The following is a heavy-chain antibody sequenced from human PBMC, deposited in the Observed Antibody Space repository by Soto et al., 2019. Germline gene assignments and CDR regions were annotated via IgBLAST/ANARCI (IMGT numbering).Heavy chain of an antibody. CDR1: GGSFSGYY. J-gene: IGHJ5*02. CDR2: INHSGST. CDR3: ASASSGWYGGGFDP. V-gene: IGHV4-34*01. Sequence: QVQLQQWGAGLLKPSETLSLTCAVYGGSFSGYYWSWIRQPPGKGLEWIGEINHSGSTNYNPSLKSRVTISVDTSKNQFSLKLSSVTAAATAVYYCASASSGWYGGGFDPWGQGTLVTVSS. D-gene: IGHD6-19*01.